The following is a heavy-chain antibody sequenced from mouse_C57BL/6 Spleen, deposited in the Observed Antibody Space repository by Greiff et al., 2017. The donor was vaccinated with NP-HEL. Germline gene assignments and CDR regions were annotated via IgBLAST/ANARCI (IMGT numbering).Heavy chain of an antibody. CDR3: AREDDYGAWFAY. V-gene: IGHV1-69*01. CDR2: IDPSDSYT. D-gene: IGHD2-4*01. Sequence: QVQLQQSGAELVMPGASVKLSCKASGYTFTSYWMHWVKQRPGQGLEWIGEIDPSDSYTNYNQKFKGKSTLTVDKSSSTAYMQLSSLTSEDSAVYYCAREDDYGAWFAYGGQGTLVTVSA. CDR1: GYTFTSYW. J-gene: IGHJ3*01.